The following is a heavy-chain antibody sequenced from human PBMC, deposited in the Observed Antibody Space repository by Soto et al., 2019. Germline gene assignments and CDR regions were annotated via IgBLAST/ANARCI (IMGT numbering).Heavy chain of an antibody. CDR3: ARGKGIAVAWLDPAAGWFDP. V-gene: IGHV4-34*01. D-gene: IGHD6-19*01. J-gene: IGHJ5*02. CDR2: INHSGST. CDR1: GGSFSGYY. Sequence: QVQLQQWGAGLLKPSETLSLTCAVYGGSFSGYYWSWIRQPPGKGLEWIGEINHSGSTNYNPSLPSRGTISLAPSKNHFSLQLSSVTAADTAVYYCARGKGIAVAWLDPAAGWFDPWGQGTLVTVSS.